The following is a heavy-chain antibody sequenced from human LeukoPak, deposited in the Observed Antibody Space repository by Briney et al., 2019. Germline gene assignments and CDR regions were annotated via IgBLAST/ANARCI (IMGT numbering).Heavy chain of an antibody. Sequence: PGGSLRLSCAASGFTFSTYAMSWVRQIPGKGLEWVSAISGSGGSTYYADSVKGRFTISRDNSKNTLYLQMNSLRAEDTAVYYCAKVGLITMIVVVMGFDYWGQGTLVTVSS. CDR3: AKVGLITMIVVVMGFDY. CDR1: GFTFSTYA. V-gene: IGHV3-23*01. D-gene: IGHD3-22*01. CDR2: ISGSGGST. J-gene: IGHJ4*02.